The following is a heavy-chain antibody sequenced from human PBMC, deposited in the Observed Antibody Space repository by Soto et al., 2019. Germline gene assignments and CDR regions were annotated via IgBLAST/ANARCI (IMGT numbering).Heavy chain of an antibody. Sequence: GGSLRLSCAASGFTVSSNYMSWVRQAPGKGLEWVSVIYSGGSTYYADSVKGRFTISRDNSKNTLYLQMNSLRAEDTAVYYCARVSMVRGDQANFDYWGQGTLVTVSS. CDR2: IYSGGST. V-gene: IGHV3-53*01. D-gene: IGHD3-10*01. J-gene: IGHJ4*02. CDR1: GFTVSSNY. CDR3: ARVSMVRGDQANFDY.